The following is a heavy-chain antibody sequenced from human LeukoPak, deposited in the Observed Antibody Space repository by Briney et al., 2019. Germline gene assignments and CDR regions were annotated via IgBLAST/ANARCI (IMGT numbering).Heavy chain of an antibody. V-gene: IGHV3-23*01. J-gene: IGHJ4*02. D-gene: IGHD6-19*01. CDR1: GFTFSSWA. CDR2: IRGSGDST. Sequence: GGSLRLSCAASGFTFSSWAMSWVRQAPGKGLEWVSGIRGSGDSTHYADSVKGRFTISRDNAKNTLYLQMNSLRAEDTAVYYCASGGRYSSGWYGYYFEYWGQGTLVTVSS. CDR3: ASGGRYSSGWYGYYFEY.